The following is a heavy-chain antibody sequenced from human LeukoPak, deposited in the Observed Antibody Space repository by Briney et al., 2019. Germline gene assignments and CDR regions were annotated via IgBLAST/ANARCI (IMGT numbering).Heavy chain of an antibody. D-gene: IGHD3-3*01. CDR1: GGSISSYY. Sequence: SETLSLTCTVSGGSISSYYWNWIRQPPGKGLEWIGDIYYSGSTNHNPSLKSRVTISVDTSKNQFSLRLTSVTAADTAVYYCAREGMAIGFARFPIFNYWGQGTLVTVSS. CDR3: AREGMAIGFARFPIFNY. CDR2: IYYSGST. J-gene: IGHJ4*02. V-gene: IGHV4-59*01.